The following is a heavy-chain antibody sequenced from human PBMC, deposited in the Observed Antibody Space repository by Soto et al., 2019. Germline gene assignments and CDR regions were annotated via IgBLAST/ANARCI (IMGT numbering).Heavy chain of an antibody. D-gene: IGHD2-15*01. CDR3: ARGYCSGGNCYSASDF. J-gene: IGHJ4*02. V-gene: IGHV3-48*02. CDR2: ISTSSSTI. CDR1: GFTFSTHS. Sequence: GSLRLSCAASGFTFSTHSMNWVRQAPGKRLEWLSFISTSSSTIYYADSVRGRFTISRDNAKNSLYLQMNSLRDEDTAVYYCARGYCSGGNCYSASDFWGQGTLVTVSS.